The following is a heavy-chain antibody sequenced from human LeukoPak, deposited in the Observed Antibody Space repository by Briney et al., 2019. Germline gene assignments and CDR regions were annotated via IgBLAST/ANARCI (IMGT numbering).Heavy chain of an antibody. CDR1: GGTFSSYA. CDR3: ARSRPEWLGSSYYYYGMDV. V-gene: IGHV1-69*04. CDR2: IIPILGIA. Sequence: GASVKVSCKASGGTFSSYAISWVRQAPGQGLEWMGRIIPILGIANYAQKFQGRVTITADRSTSTAYMELSSLRSEDTAVYYCARSRPEWLGSSYYYYGMDVWGQGTTVTASS. J-gene: IGHJ6*02. D-gene: IGHD3-3*01.